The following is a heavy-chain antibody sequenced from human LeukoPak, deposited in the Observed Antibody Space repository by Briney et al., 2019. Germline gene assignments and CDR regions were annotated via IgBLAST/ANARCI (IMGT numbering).Heavy chain of an antibody. Sequence: SETLSLTCTVSGGSISTYYYNWIRQPAGKGLEWLGRIYTSGSTNYNPSLKSRVTISVDTSKNQFSLKLSSVTAADTAVYYCAGGSSYYSYMDVWGKGTTVTVSS. CDR3: AGGSSYYSYMDV. V-gene: IGHV4-4*07. D-gene: IGHD2-15*01. CDR1: GGSISTYY. CDR2: IYTSGST. J-gene: IGHJ6*03.